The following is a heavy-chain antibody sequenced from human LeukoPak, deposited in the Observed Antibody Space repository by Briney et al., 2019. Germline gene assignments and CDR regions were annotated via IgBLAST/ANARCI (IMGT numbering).Heavy chain of an antibody. CDR3: ARDRDYGSRD. J-gene: IGHJ4*02. V-gene: IGHV1-69*13. Sequence: GASVKVSCKASGYTFTGYYMHWVRQAPGQGLEWMGGIIPIFGTANYAQKFQGRVTITADESTSTAYMELSSLRSEDTAVYYCARDRDYGSRDWGQGTLVTVSS. CDR2: IIPIFGTA. D-gene: IGHD4-17*01. CDR1: GYTFTGYY.